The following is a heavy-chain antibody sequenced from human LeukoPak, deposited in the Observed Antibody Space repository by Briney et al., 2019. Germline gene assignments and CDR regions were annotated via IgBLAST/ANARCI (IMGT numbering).Heavy chain of an antibody. V-gene: IGHV4-59*08. CDR3: VRQGTNSGYYLLDY. D-gene: IGHD3-22*01. Sequence: SKTLSLTCTVSGGSISSYYWSWIRQSPGKGLEWIGEVAHKGPTVYSPTLNRKYNPSFKSRVTMSVDPSKNQFSLKLTSVTVADTATYYCVRQGTNSGYYLLDYWGQGHLVIVSS. CDR2: VAHKGPTVYSPTLNR. CDR1: GGSISSYY. J-gene: IGHJ4*02.